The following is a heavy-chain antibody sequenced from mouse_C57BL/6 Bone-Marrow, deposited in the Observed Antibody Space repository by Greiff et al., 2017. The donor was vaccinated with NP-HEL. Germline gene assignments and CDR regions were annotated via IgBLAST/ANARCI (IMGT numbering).Heavy chain of an antibody. CDR2: ISNGGGST. J-gene: IGHJ1*03. V-gene: IGHV5-12*01. CDR1: GFTFSDYY. CDR3: ATQWYFDV. Sequence: DVMLVESGGGLVQPGGSLKLSCAASGFTFSDYYMYWVRQTPEKRLEWVAYISNGGGSTYYLDTVKGRFTISRDNAKNTLYLQMSRLKSEDTAMYYCATQWYFDVWGTGTTVTVSS.